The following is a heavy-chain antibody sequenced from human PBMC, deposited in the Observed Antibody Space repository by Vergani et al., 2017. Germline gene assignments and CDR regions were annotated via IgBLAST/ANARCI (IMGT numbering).Heavy chain of an antibody. J-gene: IGHJ2*01. CDR3: AGNFLGRDIEVVPAAPFWLFDL. CDR1: GYTFRNKD. CDR2: ISPHTGRT. D-gene: IGHD2-15*01. Sequence: QIQLVQSAAEVKKPGAALNVSCKASGYTFRNKDISWLRQAPGQGLEWMGSISPHTGRTNTAQQFQDRVIMTTDTSTSTAYLSLGTLTSDDTAVYFCAGNFLGRDIEVVPAAPFWLFDLWGRGTRVTVSS. V-gene: IGHV1-18*01.